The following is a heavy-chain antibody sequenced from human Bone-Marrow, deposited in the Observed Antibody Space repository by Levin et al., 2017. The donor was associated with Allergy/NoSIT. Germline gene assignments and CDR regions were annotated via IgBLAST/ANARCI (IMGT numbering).Heavy chain of an antibody. J-gene: IGHJ3*02. CDR2: ISSSGGTT. Sequence: GGSLRLSCVASGFKFNDYAMNWVRQAPGKGLEWVSSISSSGGTTYYGDSLKGRFTISRDNSRNTLFLQMHSLRDEDTAVYYCAKDYVAAIGNDAFDIWGQGTMVTVSS. CDR3: AKDYVAAIGNDAFDI. V-gene: IGHV3-23*01. CDR1: GFKFNDYA. D-gene: IGHD5-12*01.